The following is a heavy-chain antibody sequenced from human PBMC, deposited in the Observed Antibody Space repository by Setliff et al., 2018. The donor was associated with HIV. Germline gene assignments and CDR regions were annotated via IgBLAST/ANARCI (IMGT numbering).Heavy chain of an antibody. D-gene: IGHD4-17*01. J-gene: IGHJ4*02. V-gene: IGHV1-2*02. CDR2: INPNSSDT. Sequence: GASVKVSCKASGYTFTGYYIHWVRQAPGQGLEWMGWINPNSSDTNYAQKFQGRVTMTRDTSISTAYMDLSRLRSDDTAVYYCARRVPPIPSGDLDYWGQGTLVTVSS. CDR1: GYTFTGYY. CDR3: ARRVPPIPSGDLDY.